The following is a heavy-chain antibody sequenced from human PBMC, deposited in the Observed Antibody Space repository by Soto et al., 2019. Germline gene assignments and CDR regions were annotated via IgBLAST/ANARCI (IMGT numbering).Heavy chain of an antibody. CDR2: ISSSSSYI. J-gene: IGHJ6*02. D-gene: IGHD3-3*01. V-gene: IGHV3-21*01. CDR1: GFTFSSYS. CDR3: ARVEVVLRFLEWSTLYGMDV. Sequence: LRLSCAASGFTFSSYSMNWVRQAPGKGLEWVSSISSSSSYIYYADSVKGRFTISRDNAKNSLYLQMNSLRAEDTAVYYCARVEVVLRFLEWSTLYGMDVWGQGTTVTVSS.